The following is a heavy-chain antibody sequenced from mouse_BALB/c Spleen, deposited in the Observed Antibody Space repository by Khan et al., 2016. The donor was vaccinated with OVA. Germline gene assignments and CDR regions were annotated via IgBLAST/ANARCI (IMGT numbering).Heavy chain of an antibody. CDR3: ARGGYSSFAY. Sequence: VQLKQSGTVLARPGASVKMSCKASGYSFTSYLIHWVKQRPGQGLEWIGHIYPGNSDTTYNQKFKDKAKLTAGTSANTAYMELSSLTNEDSAVYYCARGGYSSFAYWGQGTLVTVSA. CDR1: GYSFTSYL. D-gene: IGHD1-3*01. J-gene: IGHJ3*01. CDR2: IYPGNSDT. V-gene: IGHV1-5*01.